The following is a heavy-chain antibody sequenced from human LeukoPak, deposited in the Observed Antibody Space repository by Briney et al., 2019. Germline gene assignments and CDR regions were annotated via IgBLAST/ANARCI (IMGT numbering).Heavy chain of an antibody. CDR2: ISGSGGST. Sequence: GGSLRLSCAASGFTFSSYAMSWVRQAPGKGLEWVSAISGSGGSTYYADSVKGRFTISRDNSKNTLYLQMNSLRAEDTAVYYCAKSLGKLLLLPSYFDYWGQGTLVTVSS. D-gene: IGHD3-22*01. V-gene: IGHV3-23*01. CDR3: AKSLGKLLLLPSYFDY. CDR1: GFTFSSYA. J-gene: IGHJ4*02.